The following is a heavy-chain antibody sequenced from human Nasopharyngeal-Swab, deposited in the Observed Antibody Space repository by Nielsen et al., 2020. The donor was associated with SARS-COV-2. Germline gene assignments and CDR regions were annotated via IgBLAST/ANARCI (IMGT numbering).Heavy chain of an antibody. CDR3: ARASRFGGRMDV. D-gene: IGHD3-10*01. Sequence: RQAPGKGLEWVSYISSSGSTIYYADPVKGRFTISRDNAKNSLYLQMNSLRAEDTAVYYCARASRFGGRMDVWGKGTTVTVSS. J-gene: IGHJ6*04. CDR2: ISSSGSTI. V-gene: IGHV3-11*01.